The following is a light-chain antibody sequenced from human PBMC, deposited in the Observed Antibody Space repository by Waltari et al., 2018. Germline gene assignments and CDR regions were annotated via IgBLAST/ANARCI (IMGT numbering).Light chain of an antibody. Sequence: SALTQPASVSGSPGQSITISCTGPSRDVGGYDYLSWYQQHPDKAPKLLIYDFNNRPSGVSSRFSGSKSGNTASLTISGLQAEDEADYYCNSYTTSSTRVFGGGTKLTVL. J-gene: IGLJ3*02. CDR3: NSYTTSSTRV. CDR1: SRDVGGYDY. V-gene: IGLV2-14*03. CDR2: DFN.